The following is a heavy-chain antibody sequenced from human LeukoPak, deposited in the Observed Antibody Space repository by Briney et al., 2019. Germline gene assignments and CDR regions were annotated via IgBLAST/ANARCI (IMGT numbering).Heavy chain of an antibody. D-gene: IGHD6-13*01. J-gene: IGHJ2*01. CDR2: IYTSGST. Sequence: SETLSLTCTVSGGSISSYYWSWIRQPAGKGLEWIGRIYTSGSTNYNPSLKSRVTMSVDTSKNQFSLKLSSVTAADTAVHYCARGAIAASHWYFDLWGRGTLVTVSS. CDR1: GGSISSYY. V-gene: IGHV4-4*07. CDR3: ARGAIAASHWYFDL.